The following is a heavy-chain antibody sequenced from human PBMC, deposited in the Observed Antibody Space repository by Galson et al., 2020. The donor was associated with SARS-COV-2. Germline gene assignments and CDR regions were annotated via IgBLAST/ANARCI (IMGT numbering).Heavy chain of an antibody. J-gene: IGHJ4*02. Sequence: SETLSLTCTVSCGSISSGGYYWNWIRQHPGKGLEWIGYIYNSGSTYYNPSLKSRLTISVDTSKNQFSLKLSSVTAADTAVYYCASKYYDYVWGSYRLDWGQGTLVTVSS. CDR2: IYNSGST. V-gene: IGHV4-31*03. D-gene: IGHD3-16*02. CDR3: ASKYYDYVWGSYRLD. CDR1: CGSISSGGYY.